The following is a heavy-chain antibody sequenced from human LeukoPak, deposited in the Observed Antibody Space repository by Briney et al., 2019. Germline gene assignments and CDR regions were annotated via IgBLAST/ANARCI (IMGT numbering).Heavy chain of an antibody. CDR3: AKDLVSYYYDSSGSAFDI. CDR1: GFTFSRYA. V-gene: IGHV3-23*01. CDR2: ISGSGGST. J-gene: IGHJ3*02. Sequence: PGGSLRLSCAASGFTFSRYAMSWVRQAPGKGLEWVSTISGSGGSTYYADSVEGRFTISRDNSKNTLFLQLNSLRADDTAVYYCAKDLVSYYYDSSGSAFDIWGQGTMVTVSS. D-gene: IGHD3-22*01.